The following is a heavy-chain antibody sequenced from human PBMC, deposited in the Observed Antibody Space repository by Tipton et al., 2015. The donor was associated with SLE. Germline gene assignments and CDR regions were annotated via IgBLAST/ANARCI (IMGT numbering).Heavy chain of an antibody. CDR2: ISSSSTI. J-gene: IGHJ4*02. Sequence: SLRLSCAASGFTFSSYSMNWVRQAPGEGLEWVSYISSSSTIYYADSVKGRFTISRDNAKNSLYLQMNSLRAEDTAVYYCARDPSGYDPLGYWGQGTLVTVSS. D-gene: IGHD5-12*01. CDR3: ARDPSGYDPLGY. CDR1: GFTFSSYS. V-gene: IGHV3-48*01.